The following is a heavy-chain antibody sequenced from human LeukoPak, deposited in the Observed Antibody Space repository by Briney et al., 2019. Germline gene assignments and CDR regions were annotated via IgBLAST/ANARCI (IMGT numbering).Heavy chain of an antibody. V-gene: IGHV4-34*01. CDR2: INHSGST. D-gene: IGHD1-26*01. CDR1: AGSFSGYY. Sequence: PSQTLSLTCAVYAGSFSGYYWSWIRQPPGKGLKWIGEINHSGSTNYNASLKSRVTISVDTSKNQFSLKLSSVTAADTAVYYCARVRRIVGATVWFDPWGQGTLVTVST. J-gene: IGHJ5*02. CDR3: ARVRRIVGATVWFDP.